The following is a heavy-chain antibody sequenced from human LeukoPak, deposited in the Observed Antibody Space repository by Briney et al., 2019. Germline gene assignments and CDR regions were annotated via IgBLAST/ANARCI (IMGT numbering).Heavy chain of an antibody. D-gene: IGHD3-10*01. CDR1: GGSISSGSYY. CDR3: ARAYYYGSGSYYNEDYFDY. V-gene: IGHV4-61*02. Sequence: SETLSLTCTVSGGSISSGSYYWSWIRQPAGKGLEWIGRIYTSGSTNYNPSLKSRVTISVDTSKNQFSLKLSSVTAADTAVYYCARAYYYGSGSYYNEDYFDYWGQGTLVTVSS. J-gene: IGHJ4*02. CDR2: IYTSGST.